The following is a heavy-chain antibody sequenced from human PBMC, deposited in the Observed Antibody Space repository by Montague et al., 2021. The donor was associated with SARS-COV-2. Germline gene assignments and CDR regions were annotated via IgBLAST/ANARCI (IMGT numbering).Heavy chain of an antibody. J-gene: IGHJ4*02. CDR1: GFSLSTSGVR. CDR2: IDWDDDK. CDR3: ARSHYDILTGYYTVFDY. Sequence: PELGKPTQTLTLTCTFSGFSLSTSGVRVSWIRQPPGKALEWLALIDWDDDKYYSTSLKTRLTISKDTSKNQVVLTMTNMDPVDTATYYCARSHYDILTGYYTVFDYWGQGTLVTVSS. D-gene: IGHD3-9*01. V-gene: IGHV2-70*01.